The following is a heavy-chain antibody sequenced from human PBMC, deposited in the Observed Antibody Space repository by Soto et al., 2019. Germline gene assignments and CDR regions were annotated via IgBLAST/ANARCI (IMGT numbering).Heavy chain of an antibody. CDR2: ISSNGGST. CDR1: GFTFSSYA. V-gene: IGHV3-64*02. Sequence: GGSLRLSCAASGFTFSSYAMHWVRQAPGKVLEYVSAISSNGGSTYYADSVKGRFTISRDNSKNTLYLQMGSLRAEDMAVYYCARVTAEDSWAFDIWGQGTMVTVSS. J-gene: IGHJ3*02. CDR3: ARVTAEDSWAFDI.